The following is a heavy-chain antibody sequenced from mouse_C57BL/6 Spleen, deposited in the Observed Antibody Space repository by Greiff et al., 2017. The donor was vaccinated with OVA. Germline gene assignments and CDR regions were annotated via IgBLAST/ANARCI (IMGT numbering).Heavy chain of an antibody. CDR3: TVLLRT. J-gene: IGHJ4*01. CDR2: IRLNSDNYAT. Sequence: EVMLQESGGGLVQPGGSLKLSCVASGFTFSNYWMNWVRQSPEKGLEWVAPIRLNSDNYATHYAESVKGRFTISRYDSKSSVYLQMNNVRAEDTGIYYCTVLLRTWGQGTSVTVSS. CDR1: GFTFSNYW. V-gene: IGHV6-3*01. D-gene: IGHD1-1*01.